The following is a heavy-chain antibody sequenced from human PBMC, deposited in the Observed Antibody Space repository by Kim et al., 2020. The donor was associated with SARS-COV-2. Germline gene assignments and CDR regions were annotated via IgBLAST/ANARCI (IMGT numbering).Heavy chain of an antibody. V-gene: IGHV4-39*07. CDR1: GGSISSSSYY. D-gene: IGHD3-3*01. Sequence: SETLSLTCTVSGGSISSSSYYWGWIRQPPGKGLEWIGSIYYSGSTYYNPSLKSRVTISVDTSKNQFSLKLSSVTAADTAVYYCWSGYYTWGYYYGMDVWGQGTTVTVSS. J-gene: IGHJ6*02. CDR2: IYYSGST. CDR3: WSGYYTWGYYYGMDV.